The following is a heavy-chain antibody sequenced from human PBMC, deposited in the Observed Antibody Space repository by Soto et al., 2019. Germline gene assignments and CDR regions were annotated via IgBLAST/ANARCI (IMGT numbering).Heavy chain of an antibody. CDR2: ISYDGSNK. Sequence: LRLSCGASGFTFSGYAMHWVRQAPGKGLEWVAVISYDGSNKYYADSVKGRFTISRDNSKNTLYLQMNSLRAEDTAVYYCARGGSTMIVVVTPIFDIWGQGTMVTVSS. CDR1: GFTFSGYA. CDR3: ARGGSTMIVVVTPIFDI. D-gene: IGHD3-22*01. V-gene: IGHV3-30-3*01. J-gene: IGHJ3*02.